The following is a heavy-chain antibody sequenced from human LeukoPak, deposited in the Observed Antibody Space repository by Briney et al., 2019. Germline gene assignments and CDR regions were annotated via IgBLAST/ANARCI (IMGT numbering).Heavy chain of an antibody. Sequence: PSETLSLTCAVYGGSFSGYYWRWIRQPPGKGLEWMGEINHSGSTNYNPSLKSRVTISVDTSKNQFSLKLSSVTAADTAVYYCARGAYCSSTSCQMNAFDIWGQGTMVTVSS. CDR2: INHSGST. D-gene: IGHD2-2*01. CDR1: GGSFSGYY. CDR3: ARGAYCSSTSCQMNAFDI. J-gene: IGHJ3*02. V-gene: IGHV4-34*01.